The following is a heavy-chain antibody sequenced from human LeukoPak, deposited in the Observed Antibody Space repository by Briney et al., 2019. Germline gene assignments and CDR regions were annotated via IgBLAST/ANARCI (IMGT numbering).Heavy chain of an antibody. J-gene: IGHJ4*02. CDR2: IYYSGST. CDR1: GGSISSSSYY. D-gene: IGHD3-22*01. Sequence: SETLSLTCTVSGGSISSSSYYWGWIRQPPGKGLEWIGSIYYSGSTYYNPSLKSRVTVSVDRSKNQFSLMLSSVTAADTAVYYCATYYDSSGYRSDYWGQGTLVTVSS. V-gene: IGHV4-39*07. CDR3: ATYYDSSGYRSDY.